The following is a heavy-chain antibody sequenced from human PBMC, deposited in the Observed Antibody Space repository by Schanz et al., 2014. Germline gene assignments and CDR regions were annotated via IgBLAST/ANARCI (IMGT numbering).Heavy chain of an antibody. D-gene: IGHD2-15*01. CDR3: ARGGGPEDVFDI. V-gene: IGHV1-69*02. Sequence: QVQLVQSEAEVKKPGSSVKVSCKASGGTFTSDSMHWVRQAPGQGLEWMGRIIPIHGIVNYAQRFQDRVRITADKSTSTAYMELSSLRSDDTAVYYCARGGGPEDVFDIWGQGTILTVSS. CDR2: IIPIHGIV. CDR1: GGTFTSDS. J-gene: IGHJ3*02.